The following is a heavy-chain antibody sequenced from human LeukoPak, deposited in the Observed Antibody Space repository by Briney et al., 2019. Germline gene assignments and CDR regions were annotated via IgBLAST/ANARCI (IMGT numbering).Heavy chain of an antibody. CDR3: AKRGVVIRGILVIGYHQEAYHYDF. Sequence: GGSLRLSCVVSGISLSNYGMTWVRQAPGKGLEWVSYISERGGSTAYADSVKGRFTISRDTSLNTLYLQMNNLRAKDTAVYFCAKRGVVIRGILVIGYHQEAYHYDFWGQGVLVTVSS. D-gene: IGHD3-10*01. V-gene: IGHV3-23*01. CDR2: ISERGGST. CDR1: GISLSNYG. J-gene: IGHJ4*02.